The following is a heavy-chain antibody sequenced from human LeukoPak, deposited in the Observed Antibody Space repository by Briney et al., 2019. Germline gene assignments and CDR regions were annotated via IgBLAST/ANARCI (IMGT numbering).Heavy chain of an antibody. CDR1: GGTFSSYA. D-gene: IGHD6-13*01. CDR2: IIPIFGTA. J-gene: IGHJ1*01. Sequence: SVKVSCKASGGTFSSYAISWVRQAPGQGLQWMGGIIPIFGTANYAQKFQGRVTITADKSTSTAYMEPSSLRSEDTAVYYCARDSGEGKEQQLVLKHWGQGTLVTVSS. CDR3: ARDSGEGKEQQLVLKH. V-gene: IGHV1-69*06.